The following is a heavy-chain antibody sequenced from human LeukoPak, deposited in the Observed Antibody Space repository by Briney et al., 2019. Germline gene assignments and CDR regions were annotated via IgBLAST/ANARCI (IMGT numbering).Heavy chain of an antibody. CDR1: GGSISSYY. CDR2: IYYSGST. V-gene: IGHV4-59*01. Sequence: TSETLSLTCTVSGGSISSYYWSWIRQPPGKGLEWIGYIYYSGSTNYNPSLKSRVTISVDTSKNQFSLKLSSVTAADTAVYYCARMDVRDGYNYLFDYWGQGTLVTVSS. D-gene: IGHD5-24*01. J-gene: IGHJ4*02. CDR3: ARMDVRDGYNYLFDY.